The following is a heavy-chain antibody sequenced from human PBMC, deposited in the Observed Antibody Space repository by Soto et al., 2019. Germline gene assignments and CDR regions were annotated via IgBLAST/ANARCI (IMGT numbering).Heavy chain of an antibody. V-gene: IGHV3-23*01. J-gene: IGHJ4*02. Sequence: EVQLLVSGGRVVQPGGSLKLSCEASGFTFGNYAMTWVRQAPGKGLEWVSTISGSGDRTYYADSVTGRFTISRDNSKNTLYLQMHSLGVEDTAVYFCAKDTVAIRSFYFDSWAQGTLVTVSS. CDR2: ISGSGDRT. D-gene: IGHD2-21*01. CDR3: AKDTVAIRSFYFDS. CDR1: GFTFGNYA.